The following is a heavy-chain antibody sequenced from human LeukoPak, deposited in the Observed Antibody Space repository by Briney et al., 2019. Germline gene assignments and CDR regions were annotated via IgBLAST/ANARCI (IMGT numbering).Heavy chain of an antibody. CDR3: ARETPYGSGSYPFDY. CDR1: GYTFTSYY. Sequence: ASVKVSCKASGYTFTSYYMHWVRQAPGQGLEWMGWINPNSGGTNYAQKFQGRVTMTRDTSISTAYMELSRLRSDDTAVYYCARETPYGSGSYPFDYWGQGILVTVSS. J-gene: IGHJ4*02. D-gene: IGHD3-10*01. V-gene: IGHV1-2*02. CDR2: INPNSGGT.